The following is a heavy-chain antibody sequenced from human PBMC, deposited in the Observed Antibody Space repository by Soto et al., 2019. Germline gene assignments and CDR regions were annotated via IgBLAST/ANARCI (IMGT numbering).Heavy chain of an antibody. Sequence: GGSLILSCAASGFTVISKYMSWVRQAPGKGLEWVSLIQSGGPTYYADSVKGRFTISRDTSENTLHLQMDSLRAEDTAVYYCARDDVLCDGGRCYGVPLDFWGKGTTVTVSS. D-gene: IGHD2-15*01. CDR2: IQSGGPT. CDR1: GFTVISKY. CDR3: ARDDVLCDGGRCYGVPLDF. J-gene: IGHJ6*04. V-gene: IGHV3-66*01.